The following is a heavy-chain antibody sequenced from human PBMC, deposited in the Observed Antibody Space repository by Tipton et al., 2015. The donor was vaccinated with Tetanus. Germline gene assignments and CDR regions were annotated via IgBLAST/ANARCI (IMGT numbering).Heavy chain of an antibody. J-gene: IGHJ3*02. D-gene: IGHD3-10*01. CDR3: ARAVRGRDVFDI. CDR1: GFTFSTYW. V-gene: IGHV3-74*01. Sequence: FLRLSCAAPGFTFSTYWMHWVRQAPGKGLMWVSRINGHGPNTAYADSVKGRFTISRDNAKNTLYVQMDSLRPEDTALYYCARAVRGRDVFDIWGQGTVVIVSS. CDR2: INGHGPNT.